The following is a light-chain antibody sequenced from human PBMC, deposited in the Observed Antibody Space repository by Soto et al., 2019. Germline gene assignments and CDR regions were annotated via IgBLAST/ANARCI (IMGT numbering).Light chain of an antibody. Sequence: QSALTQPASVSGSPGQSITISCTGTSSDVGGYYYVSWYQQHPVKAPKLMIYDVTNRPSGVSDRFSGSKSGNTACLTISGLQAEDEADAYCSSYTSGSTPYVFGTGTKVTVL. CDR1: SSDVGGYYY. CDR3: SSYTSGSTPYV. J-gene: IGLJ1*01. V-gene: IGLV2-14*01. CDR2: DVT.